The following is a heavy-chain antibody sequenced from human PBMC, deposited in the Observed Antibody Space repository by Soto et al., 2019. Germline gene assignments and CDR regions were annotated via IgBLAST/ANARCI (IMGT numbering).Heavy chain of an antibody. D-gene: IGHD6-19*01. CDR3: ARVWDVSGWPGEFDY. Sequence: PGGSLRLSCAASGFTVSSNYMSWVRQAPGKGLEWVSVIYSGGSTYYADSVKGRFTISRDNSKNTLYLQMNSLRAEDTAVYYCARVWDVSGWPGEFDYWGQGTLVTVSS. J-gene: IGHJ4*02. CDR2: IYSGGST. V-gene: IGHV3-66*01. CDR1: GFTVSSNY.